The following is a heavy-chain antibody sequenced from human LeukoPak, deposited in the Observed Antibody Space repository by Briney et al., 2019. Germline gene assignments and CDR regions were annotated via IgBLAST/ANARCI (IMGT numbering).Heavy chain of an antibody. CDR2: INPNSGGT. CDR1: GYTFTGYY. D-gene: IGHD4/OR15-4a*01. CDR3: AREDSANGGFDY. J-gene: IGHJ4*02. V-gene: IGHV1-2*02. Sequence: ASVKVSCKASGYTFTGYYMHWVRQAPVQGLEWMGWINPNSGGTNYAQKFQGRVTMTRDTSISTAYMELSRLRSDDTAVYYCAREDSANGGFDYWGQGTLVTVSS.